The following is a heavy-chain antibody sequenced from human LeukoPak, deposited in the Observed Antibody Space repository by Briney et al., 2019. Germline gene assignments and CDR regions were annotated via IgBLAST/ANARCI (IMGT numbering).Heavy chain of an antibody. Sequence: GGSLRLSCVASGFTFSSYGMHWVRQAPGKGLEWVADISHDASNIYYADSVKGRFTISRDNAKNTLFLQLNSLRGDDTAVYYCAKDLNSFIVVVTIYGMDVWGQGTTVIVSS. CDR1: GFTFSSYG. J-gene: IGHJ6*02. CDR3: AKDLNSFIVVVTIYGMDV. CDR2: ISHDASNI. D-gene: IGHD2-15*01. V-gene: IGHV3-30*18.